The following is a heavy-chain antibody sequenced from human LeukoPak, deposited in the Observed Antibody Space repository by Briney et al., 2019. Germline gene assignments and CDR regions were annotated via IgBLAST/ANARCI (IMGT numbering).Heavy chain of an antibody. CDR2: ISSSGGGT. D-gene: IGHD7-27*01. CDR3: AKPLGTGEYYFDY. J-gene: IGHJ4*02. Sequence: GGSLRLSCAASGFTFSSYGMSWVRQAPGKGLEWVSGISSSGGGTYYADSVKGRFTISRDNSKNTLYLQMNSLRAEDTAVYYCAKPLGTGEYYFDYWGQGTLVTVSS. CDR1: GFTFSSYG. V-gene: IGHV3-23*01.